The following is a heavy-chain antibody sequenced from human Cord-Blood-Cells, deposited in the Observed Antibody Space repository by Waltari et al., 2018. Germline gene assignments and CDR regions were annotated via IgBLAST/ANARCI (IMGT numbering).Heavy chain of an antibody. CDR2: ISGSCGST. V-gene: IGHV3-23*01. CDR1: GFTFSSYA. J-gene: IGHJ4*02. Sequence: EVQLLESGGGLVQPGGSLRLSCAASGFTFSSYAMSWVRQAPGKELEWVSAISGSCGSTYYADSVKGRFTISRDNSKNTLYLQMNSLRAEDTAVYYCAKETAAAGDFDYWGQGTLVTVSS. CDR3: AKETAAAGDFDY. D-gene: IGHD6-13*01.